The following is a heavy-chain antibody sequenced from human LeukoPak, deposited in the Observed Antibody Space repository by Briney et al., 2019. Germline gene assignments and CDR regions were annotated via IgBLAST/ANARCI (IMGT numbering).Heavy chain of an antibody. CDR1: GFTFSSYW. CDR2: IKQDGSEK. CDR3: ARDHVGEDSGAFDI. J-gene: IGHJ3*02. Sequence: PGGSLRLSCAASGFTFSSYWMSWVRQAPGKGLEWVANIKQDGSEKYYVDSVKGRFTISRDNAKNSLYLQMNSLRAEDTAVYYCARDHVGEDSGAFDIWGQGTMVTVSS. D-gene: IGHD3-10*01. V-gene: IGHV3-7*03.